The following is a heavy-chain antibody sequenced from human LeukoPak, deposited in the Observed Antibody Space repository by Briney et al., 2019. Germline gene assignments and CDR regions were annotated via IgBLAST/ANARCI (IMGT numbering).Heavy chain of an antibody. CDR2: IFYTGNT. Sequence: TSETLSLTCAVSGGSISSGGYSWSWIRQPPGKGLEWIGYIFYTGNTNYNPSLTSRVTISVDRSKNQFSLKLSSVTAADTAVYYCARVYGEDWFDPWGQGTLVTVSS. V-gene: IGHV4-61*08. D-gene: IGHD4-17*01. CDR3: ARVYGEDWFDP. CDR1: GGSISSGGYS. J-gene: IGHJ5*02.